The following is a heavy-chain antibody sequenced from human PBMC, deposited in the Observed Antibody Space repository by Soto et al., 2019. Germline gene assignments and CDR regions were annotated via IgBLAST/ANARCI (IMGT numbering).Heavy chain of an antibody. CDR1: GFTFSSYS. CDR3: ARVGAGSYDAFDI. Sequence: GGSLRLSCAASGFTFSSYSMNWVRQAPGKGLEWLSYISSSSNTIYYAASVKGRFTISRDNAKNSQHLQMSSLRAEDTAVYYCARVGAGSYDAFDIWGQGTMVTVSS. D-gene: IGHD1-26*01. CDR2: ISSSSNTI. J-gene: IGHJ3*02. V-gene: IGHV3-48*01.